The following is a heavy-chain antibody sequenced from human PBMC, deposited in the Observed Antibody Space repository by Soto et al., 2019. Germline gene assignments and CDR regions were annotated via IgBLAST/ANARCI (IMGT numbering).Heavy chain of an antibody. D-gene: IGHD6-13*01. CDR3: ARDRYSSSWYVGAFDY. J-gene: IGHJ4*02. Sequence: QVQLVQSGAEVKKPGASVKVSCKASGDTFTSYAIYWVRQAPGQRLEWMGWINAGNGNTRYSQKLQDRVTITRDTSASTVYMELSSLRSEDTAVYYCARDRYSSSWYVGAFDYWGQGTLVTVSS. CDR2: INAGNGNT. CDR1: GDTFTSYA. V-gene: IGHV1-3*01.